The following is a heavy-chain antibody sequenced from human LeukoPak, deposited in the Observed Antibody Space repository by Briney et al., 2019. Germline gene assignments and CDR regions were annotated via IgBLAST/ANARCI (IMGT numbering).Heavy chain of an antibody. CDR3: ARDGPPSVSGSGSYGMDV. J-gene: IGHJ6*02. V-gene: IGHV3-21*01. Sequence: PGGSLRLSCAASGFTFSSYSMNWVRQAPGKGLEWVSSISSSSSYIYYADSVRGRFTISGDNAKNSLYLQMNSLRAEDTAVYYCARDGPPSVSGSGSYGMDVWGQGTTVTVSS. D-gene: IGHD6-19*01. CDR2: ISSSSSYI. CDR1: GFTFSSYS.